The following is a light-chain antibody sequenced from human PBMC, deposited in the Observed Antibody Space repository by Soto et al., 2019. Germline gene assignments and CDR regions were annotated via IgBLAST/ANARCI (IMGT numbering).Light chain of an antibody. CDR1: SSDVGGYNY. J-gene: IGLJ2*01. CDR3: CSYAGSYTVV. Sequence: QSVLTQPSSVSGSPGQSVTISCTGTSSDVGGYNYVSWYQQHPGKAPKLMIYDVTERPSGVPDRCSGSKSGNTASLTISGLQAEDEADYYCCSYAGSYTVVFGGGTTVTVL. V-gene: IGLV2-11*01. CDR2: DVT.